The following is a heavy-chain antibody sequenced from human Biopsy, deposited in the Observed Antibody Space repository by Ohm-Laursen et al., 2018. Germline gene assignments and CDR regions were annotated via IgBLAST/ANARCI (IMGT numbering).Heavy chain of an antibody. Sequence: VASVKVSCKASGYTFTDYYIHWVRQSPGQGLEWMGWINPNSGATNSAQKFRDRVTLTRDTSISAVYIDLRRLKSDDAAIYYCARDRMTDVFEGPTRTDVFDSWGQGTPVTVSS. CDR2: INPNSGAT. V-gene: IGHV1-2*02. J-gene: IGHJ4*02. CDR1: GYTFTDYY. D-gene: IGHD3/OR15-3a*01. CDR3: ARDRMTDVFEGPTRTDVFDS.